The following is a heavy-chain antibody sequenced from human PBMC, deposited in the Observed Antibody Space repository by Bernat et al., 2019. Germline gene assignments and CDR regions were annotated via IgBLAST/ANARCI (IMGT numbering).Heavy chain of an antibody. CDR1: GFTFDDYA. J-gene: IGHJ4*02. CDR3: AKGPSCSGGSCYSNSFDY. V-gene: IGHV3-9*01. D-gene: IGHD2-15*01. Sequence: EVQLVESGGGLVQPGRSLRLSCAASGFTFDDYAMHWVRQAARKGLAGVSGISWNSDCIVSAYSVNGRFTISRDNAKNSLYLQMNSLRVEDTALYYCAKGPSCSGGSCYSNSFDYWGQGTLVTVSS. CDR2: ISWNSDCI.